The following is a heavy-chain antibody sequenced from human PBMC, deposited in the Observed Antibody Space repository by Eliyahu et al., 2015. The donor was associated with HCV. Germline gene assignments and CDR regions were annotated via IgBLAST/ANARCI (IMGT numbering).Heavy chain of an antibody. CDR3: ASGGGGIAVAGTGGWFDP. CDR2: IHXXGST. CDR1: GGSITTYY. D-gene: IGHD6-19*01. V-gene: IGHV4-59*01. Sequence: QVQLQESGPGLVKPSETLSLTCTVSGGSITTYYWSWIRQPPGKGLEWIGYIHXXGSTNYNPXLXSRVTVSVDTSKNQFSLNLTSVTAADTAVYYCASGGGGIAVAGTGGWFDPWGQGTLVTVSS. J-gene: IGHJ5*02.